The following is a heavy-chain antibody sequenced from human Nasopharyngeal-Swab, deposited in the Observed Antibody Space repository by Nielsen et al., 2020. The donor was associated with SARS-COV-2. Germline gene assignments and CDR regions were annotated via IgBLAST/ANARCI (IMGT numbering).Heavy chain of an antibody. Sequence: GESLKISCAASGFTFNNYNFNWVRQAPGKGLEWVSSISSSSSYIYYADSVKGRFTISRDNAKNSLYLQMNSLRAEDTAVYYCARDGLDYDFWSGSAYYMDVWGKGTTVTVSS. CDR3: ARDGLDYDFWSGSAYYMDV. J-gene: IGHJ6*03. V-gene: IGHV3-21*01. D-gene: IGHD3-3*01. CDR1: GFTFNNYN. CDR2: ISSSSSYI.